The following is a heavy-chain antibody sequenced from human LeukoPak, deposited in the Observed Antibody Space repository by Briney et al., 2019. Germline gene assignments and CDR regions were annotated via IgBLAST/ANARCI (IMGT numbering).Heavy chain of an antibody. D-gene: IGHD6-6*01. Sequence: SETLSLTCTVSGGSISSYYWSWIRQPPGKGLEWIGNIYYSGSTNYNPSLKSRVTISVDTSKNLFSLKLSSVTAADTAVYYCAREYSSSQPPDYWGQGTLVTVSS. J-gene: IGHJ4*02. CDR1: GGSISSYY. CDR3: AREYSSSQPPDY. V-gene: IGHV4-59*01. CDR2: IYYSGST.